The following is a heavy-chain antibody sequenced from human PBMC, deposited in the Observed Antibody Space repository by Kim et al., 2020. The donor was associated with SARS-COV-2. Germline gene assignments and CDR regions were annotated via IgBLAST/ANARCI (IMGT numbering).Heavy chain of an antibody. Sequence: ASVKVSCKASGYTFTGYYMHWVRQAPGQGLEWMGWINPNSGGTNYAQKFQGRVTMTRDTSISTAYMELSRLRSDDTAVYYCARTYCSGGSCNRAFDIWGQGTMVTVSS. D-gene: IGHD2-15*01. V-gene: IGHV1-2*02. CDR3: ARTYCSGGSCNRAFDI. CDR2: INPNSGGT. J-gene: IGHJ3*02. CDR1: GYTFTGYY.